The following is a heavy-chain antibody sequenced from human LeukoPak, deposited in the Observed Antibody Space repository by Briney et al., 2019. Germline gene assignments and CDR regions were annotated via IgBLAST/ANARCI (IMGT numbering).Heavy chain of an antibody. D-gene: IGHD5-24*01. V-gene: IGHV1-46*01. CDR3: ARDNSLRDTAWWFDP. CDR1: GYTFTNNF. Sequence: ASVKVSCKASGYTFTNNFMHWVRQAPGQGLEWIGISNPSGDNTWYAQKFQGRVTMTRDMATSTDYLEVSSLRSEDTAVYYCARDNSLRDTAWWFDPWGQGTLVTVSS. CDR2: SNPSGDNT. J-gene: IGHJ5*02.